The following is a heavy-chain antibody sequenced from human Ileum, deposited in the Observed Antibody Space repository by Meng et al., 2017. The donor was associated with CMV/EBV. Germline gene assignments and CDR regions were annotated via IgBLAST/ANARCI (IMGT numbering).Heavy chain of an antibody. CDR3: VKGGWLDD. CDR2: IGVNSGYT. D-gene: IGHD5-12*01. CDR1: GFSFSTFE. Sequence: GESLKISCVASGFSFSTFEMSWVRQAPGKGLEWASFIGVNSGYTRYAESVKGRFIVSRDNSRNTLHLEMDSLRAEDTALYYCVKGGWLDDWGQGT. J-gene: IGHJ4*02. V-gene: IGHV3-23*01.